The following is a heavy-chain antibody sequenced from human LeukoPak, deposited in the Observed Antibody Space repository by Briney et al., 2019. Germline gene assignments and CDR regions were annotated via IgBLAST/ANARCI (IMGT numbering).Heavy chain of an antibody. J-gene: IGHJ4*02. V-gene: IGHV3-30*03. Sequence: GGSLRLSCAASGFTFSSYGMHWVRQAPGKGLEWVAVISYDGSNKYYADSVKGRFTSSRDNSKNTLYLQMNSLRAEGTAVYYCARDYYDSSGYYPWGYWGQGTLVTVSS. CDR1: GFTFSSYG. CDR3: ARDYYDSSGYYPWGY. CDR2: ISYDGSNK. D-gene: IGHD3-22*01.